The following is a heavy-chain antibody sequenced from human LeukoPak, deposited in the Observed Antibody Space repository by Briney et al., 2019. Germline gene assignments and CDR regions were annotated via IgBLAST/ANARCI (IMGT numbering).Heavy chain of an antibody. D-gene: IGHD6-6*01. CDR2: MNIDGTST. CDR1: GFTLNKYW. Sequence: GGSLRLSCVASGFTLNKYWMHWVRQAPGKGLVWVSRMNIDGTSTSYADSVKGRFTISRDNARNRLYLQMNSLRVEDTAVYYCARVYISSSYFDYWGQGTLVTVSS. CDR3: ARVYISSSYFDY. V-gene: IGHV3-74*01. J-gene: IGHJ4*02.